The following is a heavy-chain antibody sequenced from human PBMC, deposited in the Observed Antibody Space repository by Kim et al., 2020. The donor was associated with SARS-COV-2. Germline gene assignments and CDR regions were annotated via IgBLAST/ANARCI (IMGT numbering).Heavy chain of an antibody. Sequence: GGSLRLSCAASGFTFSSYGMHWVRQAPGKGLEWVAVISYDGSNKYYADSVKGRFTISRDNSKNTLYLQMNSLRAEDTAVYYCAKVARYSSSWVQEVWGQGTTVTVSS. CDR3: AKVARYSSSWVQEV. J-gene: IGHJ6*02. D-gene: IGHD6-13*01. CDR1: GFTFSSYG. CDR2: ISYDGSNK. V-gene: IGHV3-30*18.